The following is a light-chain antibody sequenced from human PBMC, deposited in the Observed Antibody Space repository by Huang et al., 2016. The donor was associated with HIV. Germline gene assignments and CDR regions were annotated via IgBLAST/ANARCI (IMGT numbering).Light chain of an antibody. J-gene: IGKJ2*01. CDR1: QDIRNY. V-gene: IGKV1-33*01. CDR3: QQYDNLYT. Sequence: SASVGDRVTITCQASQDIRNYLNWYQQKPGKAPKVLIYHASNLETGVPSRFSGNGSGTDFTFTISSLQPEDIATYYCQQYDNLYTFGQGTKLEIK. CDR2: HAS.